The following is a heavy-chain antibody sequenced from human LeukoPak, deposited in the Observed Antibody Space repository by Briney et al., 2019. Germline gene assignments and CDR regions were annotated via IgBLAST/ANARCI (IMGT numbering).Heavy chain of an antibody. CDR2: ISGSGGST. CDR3: AKLYYYDSSGYPDY. CDR1: GFTFSSYA. J-gene: IGHJ4*02. D-gene: IGHD3-22*01. V-gene: IGHV3-23*01. Sequence: PGGSLRLSCAASGFTFSSYAMSWVRQAPGKGLEWVSAISGSGGSTYYADSVKGRFTISRDNSKNTPYLQMNSLRAEDTAVYYCAKLYYYDSSGYPDYWGQGTLVTVSS.